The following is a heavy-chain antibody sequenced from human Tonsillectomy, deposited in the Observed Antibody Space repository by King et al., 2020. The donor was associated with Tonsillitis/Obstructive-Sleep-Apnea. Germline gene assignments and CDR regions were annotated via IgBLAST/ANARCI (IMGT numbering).Heavy chain of an antibody. CDR1: GFTFTSYG. Sequence: VQLVQSGGGVVQPGRSLRLSCAASGFTFTSYGMHWVRQAPGKGLEWVAGIWYDGSKKYYSDSVKGRFSISRDNSKNTLYLQMNSLRAGDTAVYYCARVRADRQQLESFDYWGQGTLVTVSS. V-gene: IGHV3-33*01. J-gene: IGHJ4*02. CDR2: IWYDGSKK. CDR3: ARVRADRQQLESFDY. D-gene: IGHD6-13*01.